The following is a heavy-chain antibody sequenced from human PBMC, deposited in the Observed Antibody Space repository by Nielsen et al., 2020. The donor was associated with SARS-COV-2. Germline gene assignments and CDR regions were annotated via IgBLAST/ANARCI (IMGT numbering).Heavy chain of an antibody. D-gene: IGHD2-2*01. V-gene: IGHV5-51*01. CDR3: ARQGRFCSRTTCSRNYFDS. CDR1: GSSFTNYW. Sequence: GGSLRLSCKASGSSFTNYWIGWVRQMPGKGLEWLGVISHGDSDTRYSPAFRGQVTISADQSITTAYWQWSSLKASDPAIYYCARQGRFCSRTTCSRNYFDSWGQGTLVTVSS. CDR2: ISHGDSDT. J-gene: IGHJ4*02.